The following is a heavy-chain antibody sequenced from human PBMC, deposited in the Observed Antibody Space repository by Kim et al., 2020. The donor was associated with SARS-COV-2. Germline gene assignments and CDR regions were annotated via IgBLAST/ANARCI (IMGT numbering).Heavy chain of an antibody. J-gene: IGHJ6*02. V-gene: IGHV1-69*13. CDR1: GGTFSSYA. D-gene: IGHD4-17*01. CDR2: IIPIFGTA. Sequence: SVKVSCKASGGTFSSYAISWVRQAPGQGLEWMGGIIPIFGTANYAQKFQGRVTITADESTSTAYMELSSLRSEDTAVYYCARVGNDYGDYPTHYYGMDVWGQGATVTVSS. CDR3: ARVGNDYGDYPTHYYGMDV.